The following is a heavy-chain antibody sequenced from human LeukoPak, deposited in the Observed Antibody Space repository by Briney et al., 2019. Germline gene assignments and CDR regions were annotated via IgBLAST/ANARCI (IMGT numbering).Heavy chain of an antibody. CDR1: EFTFISYS. CDR3: TTRGGSFSIFDY. D-gene: IGHD1-26*01. V-gene: IGHV3-48*04. Sequence: GGSLRLSCAASEFTFISYSMNWVRQAPGKGLEWVSYITGTSSTKYYADSVKGRFTISRDNAKNSLYLQMNSLRAEDTAVYYCTTRGGSFSIFDYWGQGTLVTVSS. J-gene: IGHJ4*02. CDR2: ITGTSSTK.